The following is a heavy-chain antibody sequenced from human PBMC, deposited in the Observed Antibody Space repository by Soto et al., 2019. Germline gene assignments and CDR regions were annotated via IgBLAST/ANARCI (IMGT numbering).Heavy chain of an antibody. CDR2: IYYSGST. CDR1: GGSISSYY. CDR3: ARGRLNDILTGLSGYYYMDV. V-gene: IGHV4-59*01. D-gene: IGHD3-9*01. Sequence: PSETLSLTCTVSGGSISSYYWSWIRQPPGKGLEWIGYIYYSGSTNYNPSLKSRVTISVDTSKNQFSLQLSSVTAADTAVYYCARGRLNDILTGLSGYYYMDVWGKGTTVTVSS. J-gene: IGHJ6*03.